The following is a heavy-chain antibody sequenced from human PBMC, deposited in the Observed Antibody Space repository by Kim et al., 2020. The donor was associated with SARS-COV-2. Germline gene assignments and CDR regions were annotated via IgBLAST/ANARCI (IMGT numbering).Heavy chain of an antibody. CDR1: GFTFSRYW. V-gene: IGHV3-7*01. J-gene: IGHJ4*02. CDR2: IKQGGSEK. Sequence: GGSLRLSCAASGFTFSRYWMSWVRQAPGKGLEWVANIKQGGSEKDYVDSVKGRFTISRDNAGNSLFLQMNSLRAEDTAVYDCARHFASPSQRESFDSWGQGPLVTVSS. D-gene: IGHD1-26*01. CDR3: ARHFASPSQRESFDS.